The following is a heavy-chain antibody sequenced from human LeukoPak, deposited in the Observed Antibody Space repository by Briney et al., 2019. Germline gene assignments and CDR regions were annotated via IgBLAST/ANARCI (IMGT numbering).Heavy chain of an antibody. CDR3: ARGYDYGDYVGDFDY. J-gene: IGHJ4*02. CDR1: GGTFSSYA. V-gene: IGHV1-18*01. D-gene: IGHD4-17*01. CDR2: ITTYNGNT. Sequence: ASVKVSCKASGGTFSSYAISWVRQAPGQGLEWMGWITTYNGNTNYAQKLQGRVTMTTDTSTSTAYMDLRGPRSDDTAVYYCARGYDYGDYVGDFDYWGQGTLVTVSS.